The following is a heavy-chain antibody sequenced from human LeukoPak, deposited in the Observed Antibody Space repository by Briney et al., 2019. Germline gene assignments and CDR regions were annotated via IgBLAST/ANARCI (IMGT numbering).Heavy chain of an antibody. J-gene: IGHJ4*02. CDR1: GGSFSGYY. CDR2: VYHSGSI. V-gene: IGHV4-38-2*02. Sequence: SETLSLTCAVYGGSFSGYYWGWIRQPPGQGLEWVGSVYHSGSIYYNPSLKSRVIMSVDTSKNQFSLKLSSLTAADTAIYYCAREIYYDSSAYDYWGQGTLVTVSS. D-gene: IGHD3-22*01. CDR3: AREIYYDSSAYDY.